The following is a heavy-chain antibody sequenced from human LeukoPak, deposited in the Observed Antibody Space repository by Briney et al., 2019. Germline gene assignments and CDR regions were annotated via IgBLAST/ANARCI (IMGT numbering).Heavy chain of an antibody. V-gene: IGHV4-34*01. CDR1: GGSFSGYY. Sequence: SETLSLTCAVYGGSFSGYYWSWMRQPPGKGLEWIGEINHSGSTNYNPSLKSRVTISVDTSKNQFSLKLSSVTAADTAVYYCARASVEFGWFDPWGQGTLVTVSS. J-gene: IGHJ5*02. D-gene: IGHD3-16*01. CDR3: ARASVEFGWFDP. CDR2: INHSGST.